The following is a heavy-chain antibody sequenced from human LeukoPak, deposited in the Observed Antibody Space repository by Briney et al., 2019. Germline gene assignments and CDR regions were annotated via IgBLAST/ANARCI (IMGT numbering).Heavy chain of an antibody. Sequence: GGSLRLSCAASGFTVSSNYMSWVRQAPGKGLEWVSVIHSGGSTYYADSVKGRFTISRDNSKNTLYLQMNSLRAEDTAVYYCAREATQHYHYYYYGMDVWGQGTTVTVSS. V-gene: IGHV3-53*01. J-gene: IGHJ6*02. CDR2: IHSGGST. CDR3: AREATQHYHYYYYGMDV. CDR1: GFTVSSNY. D-gene: IGHD5-12*01.